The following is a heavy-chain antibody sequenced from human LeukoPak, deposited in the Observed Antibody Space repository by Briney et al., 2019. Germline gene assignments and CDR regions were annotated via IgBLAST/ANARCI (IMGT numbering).Heavy chain of an antibody. CDR3: ARWRHGAHQLPLHRFNWFDP. V-gene: IGHV1-2*02. Sequence: GASVKVSCKTSGYSFTAFYIHWVRQAPGQGLEWMGWINPNSGGTNYAQKFQGRVTMTRDTSISTAYMELSRLRSDDTAVYYCARWRHGAHQLPLHRFNWFDPWGQGTLVTVSS. CDR1: GYSFTAFY. D-gene: IGHD6-6*01. J-gene: IGHJ5*02. CDR2: INPNSGGT.